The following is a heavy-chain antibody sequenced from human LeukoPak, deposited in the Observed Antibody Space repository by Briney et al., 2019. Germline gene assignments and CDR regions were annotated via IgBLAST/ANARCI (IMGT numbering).Heavy chain of an antibody. CDR1: GFTFSAYA. J-gene: IGHJ4*02. V-gene: IGHV3-23*01. D-gene: IGHD1-26*01. CDR2: ISGHGGST. CDR3: AKEVEPRDN. Sequence: PGGSLRLSCAASGFTFSAYAMTWVRQAPGKGLEWVSGISGHGGSTFYANSVKGRFTISRDNSKNTLYLQMNSLRAEDTAVYYRAKEVEPRDNWGQGTLVTVSS.